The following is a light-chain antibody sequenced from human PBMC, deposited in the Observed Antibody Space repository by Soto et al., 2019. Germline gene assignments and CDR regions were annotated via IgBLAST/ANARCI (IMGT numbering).Light chain of an antibody. CDR1: QSVSNNY. Sequence: EIVLTKSPGTLSLSPGERATLSCRASQSVSNNYLARYQQKPGQAPRLLIYGASNRATGLPDRFSGSGSGTEFTLIISRLEPEDFAVFYCQQYGSSPRAFGQGNRVEI. J-gene: IGKJ1*01. CDR3: QQYGSSPRA. CDR2: GAS. V-gene: IGKV3-20*01.